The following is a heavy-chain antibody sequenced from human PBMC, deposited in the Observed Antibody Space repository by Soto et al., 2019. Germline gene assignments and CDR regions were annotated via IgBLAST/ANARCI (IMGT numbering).Heavy chain of an antibody. CDR1: GDSVSSNIAA. CDR2: TYYRSKWYN. J-gene: IGHJ4*02. CDR3: AKASEQWLGEYHFDY. V-gene: IGHV6-1*01. D-gene: IGHD6-19*01. Sequence: SQTLSLTCSISGDSVSSNIAAWNWIRQSPSRGLEWLGRTYYRSKWYNDYAVSVKSRITINPDTSKNQFSLQLNSVTPEDTAVYYCAKASEQWLGEYHFDYWGQGTLVTVSS.